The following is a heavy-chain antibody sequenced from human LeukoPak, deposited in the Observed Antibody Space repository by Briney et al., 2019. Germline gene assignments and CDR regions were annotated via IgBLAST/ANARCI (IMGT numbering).Heavy chain of an antibody. Sequence: GGSLRLSCAASGFTFSNYAMSWVRQAPGKGLEWVAGVSGAGGTYYSDSVNGRFTISRDNSKNTVYLQMNSLRAEDTAVYYCARGPGRGAASGTYDRWGQGILVTVSS. CDR3: ARGPGRGAASGTYDR. D-gene: IGHD6-13*01. CDR2: VSGAGGT. J-gene: IGHJ5*02. V-gene: IGHV3-23*01. CDR1: GFTFSNYA.